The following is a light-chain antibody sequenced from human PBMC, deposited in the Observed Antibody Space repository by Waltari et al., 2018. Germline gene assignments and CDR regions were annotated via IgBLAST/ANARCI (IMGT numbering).Light chain of an antibody. CDR1: QTVGAY. V-gene: IGKV3-20*01. Sequence: EYVLTQSPGTLSLSPGDGVTLSCRASQTVGAYLAWYQQTPGQAPRLLIYHSSNRATGIPDRFSGSGSGTDFTLTITRLEPEDFAVYYCQQYRSAPYTFGQGTKLEIK. CDR3: QQYRSAPYT. CDR2: HSS. J-gene: IGKJ2*01.